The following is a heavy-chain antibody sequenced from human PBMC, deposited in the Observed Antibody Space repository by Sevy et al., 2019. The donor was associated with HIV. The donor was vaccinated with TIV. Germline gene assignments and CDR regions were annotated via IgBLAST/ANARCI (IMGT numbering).Heavy chain of an antibody. D-gene: IGHD5-12*01. CDR3: TSEKGRSRWLQHYYYYGLDV. Sequence: GGSLRLSCTASGFTFGDYAMSWFRQAPGKGLEWVGFIRSKAYGGTTEYAASVKGRFTISRDDSKSIAYLQMNSLKTEDTAVYYCTSEKGRSRWLQHYYYYGLDVWGQGTTVTVSS. CDR2: IRSKAYGGTT. V-gene: IGHV3-49*03. J-gene: IGHJ6*02. CDR1: GFTFGDYA.